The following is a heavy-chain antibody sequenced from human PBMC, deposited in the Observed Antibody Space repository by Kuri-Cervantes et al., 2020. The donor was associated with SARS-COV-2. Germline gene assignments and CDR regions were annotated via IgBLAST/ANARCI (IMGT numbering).Heavy chain of an antibody. CDR1: GYTHTELS. Sequence: ASVKVSCKVSGYTHTELSIHWVRQAPGKGLEWMGGFDPEDGETMPAQRFQGRVTMTEDKSIETAYMELSNLRSEDTAMYYCATDGGSGANYFLVGAFDIWGQGTMVTVSS. CDR2: FDPEDGET. CDR3: ATDGGSGANYFLVGAFDI. D-gene: IGHD1-26*01. J-gene: IGHJ3*02. V-gene: IGHV1-24*01.